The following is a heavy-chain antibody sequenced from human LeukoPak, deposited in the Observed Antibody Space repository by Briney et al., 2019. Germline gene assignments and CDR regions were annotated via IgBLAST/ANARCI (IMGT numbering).Heavy chain of an antibody. V-gene: IGHV3-7*01. D-gene: IGHD2-15*01. CDR1: GFTFSSYW. CDR3: ARDKVAATYDY. J-gene: IGHJ4*02. CDR2: IKQDGSEK. Sequence: PGGSLRLSCAASGFTFSSYWMSWVRQAPGKGLEWVANIKQDGSEKYYVDSVKGLFTISRDNAKNSLYLQMNSLRAEDTAVYYCARDKVAATYDYWGQGTLVTVSS.